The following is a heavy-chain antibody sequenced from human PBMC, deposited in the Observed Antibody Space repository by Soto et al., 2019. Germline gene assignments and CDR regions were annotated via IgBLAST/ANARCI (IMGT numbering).Heavy chain of an antibody. CDR2: ISYDGGDT. CDR3: ARDRFFDSDSLDY. CDR1: GFTFTAFA. Sequence: QVQLVESGGGVVQPGRSLSLSCAASGFTFTAFAIHWVRQAPGKGLEWVAIISYDGGDTHFADSVKGRLTISRDNSQNTVYLHMNSLTPEATAVYYCARDRFFDSDSLDYWGQGTLVTVSS. V-gene: IGHV3-30-3*01. D-gene: IGHD3-9*01. J-gene: IGHJ4*02.